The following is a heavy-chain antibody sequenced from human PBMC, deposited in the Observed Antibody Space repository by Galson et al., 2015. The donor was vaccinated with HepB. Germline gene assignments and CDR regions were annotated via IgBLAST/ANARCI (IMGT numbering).Heavy chain of an antibody. CDR1: GFTFSDHY. D-gene: IGHD4/OR15-4a*01. Sequence: SLRLSCAASGFTFSDHYMSWIRQAPGKGLEWVSYISSSSSYTNYADSVKGRFTISRDNAKNSLYLQMNSLRAEDTAVYYCARRVPKDWYFDLWGRGTLVTVSS. CDR3: ARRVPKDWYFDL. CDR2: ISSSSSYT. J-gene: IGHJ2*01. V-gene: IGHV3-11*06.